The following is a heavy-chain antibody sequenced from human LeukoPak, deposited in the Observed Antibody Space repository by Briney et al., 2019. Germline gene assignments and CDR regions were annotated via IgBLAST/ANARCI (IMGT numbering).Heavy chain of an antibody. Sequence: SETLSLTCAISGDSVSSNSAAWNWIRQSPSRGLEWLGRTYYRSKWYNDYALSVKSRITINQDTSKNQFSLQLNSVTPEDTAVYYCARDLDGEKYYDILTGYYVSSYFDYWGQGTLVTVSS. J-gene: IGHJ4*02. V-gene: IGHV6-1*01. CDR3: ARDLDGEKYYDILTGYYVSSYFDY. CDR1: GDSVSSNSAA. CDR2: TYYRSKWYN. D-gene: IGHD3-9*01.